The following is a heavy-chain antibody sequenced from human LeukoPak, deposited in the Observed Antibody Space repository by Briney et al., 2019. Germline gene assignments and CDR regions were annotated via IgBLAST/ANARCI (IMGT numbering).Heavy chain of an antibody. J-gene: IGHJ6*03. CDR2: ISWNSGSI. D-gene: IGHD3-3*02. Sequence: PGRSLRLSCAVSGFTFDDYAMHWVRQVPGKGLEWVAGISWNSGSIGYADSVKGRFTISRDNAKNSLYLQMNSLRAEDTALYYCAKDLSALLPGAHNYMDVWGKGTTVTISS. CDR3: AKDLSALLPGAHNYMDV. V-gene: IGHV3-9*01. CDR1: GFTFDDYA.